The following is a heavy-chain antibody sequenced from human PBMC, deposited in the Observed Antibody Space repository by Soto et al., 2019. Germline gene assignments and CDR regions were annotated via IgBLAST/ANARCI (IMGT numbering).Heavy chain of an antibody. CDR1: GYTFTSYG. D-gene: IGHD3-3*01. J-gene: IGHJ5*02. Sequence: ASVKVSCKASGYTFTSYGISWVRQAPGQGLKWMGWISAYNGNTNYAQKLQGRVTMTTDTSTSTAYMELRSLRSDDTAVYYCARGTFGVVVEISWFDPWGQGTLVTVSS. V-gene: IGHV1-18*01. CDR2: ISAYNGNT. CDR3: ARGTFGVVVEISWFDP.